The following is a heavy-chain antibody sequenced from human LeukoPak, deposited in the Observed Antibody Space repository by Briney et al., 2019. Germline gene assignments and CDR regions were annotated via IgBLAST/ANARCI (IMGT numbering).Heavy chain of an antibody. CDR2: MNPNSGDT. J-gene: IGHJ6*03. Sequence: ASVKVSCKASGYTFASYHIKWVRQATGQGLEWMGWMNPNSGDTGYAQKFQGRVTMTRNTSISTAYMELSSLRSEDTAVYYCARPSGGWYYYYMDVWGKGTTVTVSS. D-gene: IGHD3-10*01. V-gene: IGHV1-8*01. CDR1: GYTFASYH. CDR3: ARPSGGWYYYYMDV.